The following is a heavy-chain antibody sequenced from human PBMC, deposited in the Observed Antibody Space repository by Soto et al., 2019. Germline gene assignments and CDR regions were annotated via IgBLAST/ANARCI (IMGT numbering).Heavy chain of an antibody. Sequence: QVQLVQSGAEVKKPGASVKVSCKASGYTLTSYGISWVRQAPGQGLEWMGWISAYNGKTNYAQKLQGRVTMTTDTSTSTAYMELRSLRSDDTAVYYCARDHPYYDSSGYYQYNWFDPWGQGTLVTVSS. CDR3: ARDHPYYDSSGYYQYNWFDP. J-gene: IGHJ5*02. V-gene: IGHV1-18*04. CDR1: GYTLTSYG. D-gene: IGHD3-22*01. CDR2: ISAYNGKT.